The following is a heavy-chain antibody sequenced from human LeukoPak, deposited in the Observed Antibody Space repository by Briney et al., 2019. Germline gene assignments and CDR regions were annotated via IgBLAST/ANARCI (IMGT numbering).Heavy chain of an antibody. CDR2: ISYDGRNK. V-gene: IGHV3-30*04. D-gene: IGHD1-26*01. Sequence: PGGSLRLSCAASGFTFSSYAMDCVRQTPGKGLEWVAVISYDGRNKYYADSVKGRFTISRDNSNHTLYLQMHSPRAEDTAVYYCARVSDLLPFDYWGQGTLVTVSS. CDR3: ARVSDLLPFDY. CDR1: GFTFSSYA. J-gene: IGHJ4*02.